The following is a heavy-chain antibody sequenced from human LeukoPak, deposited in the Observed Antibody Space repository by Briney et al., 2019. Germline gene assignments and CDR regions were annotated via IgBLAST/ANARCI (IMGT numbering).Heavy chain of an antibody. D-gene: IGHD3-22*01. CDR2: IYTSGST. J-gene: IGHJ3*02. V-gene: IGHV4-4*07. CDR3: ARGGLLTYYYDSSGLLAFDI. Sequence: PSETLSLTCTVSGGSISSYYWSWIRQPAGKGLEWIGRIYTSGSTNYNPSPKSRVTMSVDTSKNQFSLKLSSVTAADTAVYYCARGGLLTYYYDSSGLLAFDIWGQGTMVTVSS. CDR1: GGSISSYY.